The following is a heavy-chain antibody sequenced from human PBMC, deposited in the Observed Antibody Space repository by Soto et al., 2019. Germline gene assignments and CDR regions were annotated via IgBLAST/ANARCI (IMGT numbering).Heavy chain of an antibody. CDR1: ENTFTNYD. CDR2: LNPNNGNT. Sequence: QAQLEQSGAEVKEPGASVKVSCKASENTFTNYDIIWVRQAPGQGLEWMGWLNPNNGNTGYAPKFRGRVTMTRDPSKRIAFMEMSSLRAEDTAVYYCSISEVGDYMDVWGKGTTVTVSS. CDR3: SISEVGDYMDV. J-gene: IGHJ6*03. D-gene: IGHD3-3*01. V-gene: IGHV1-8*01.